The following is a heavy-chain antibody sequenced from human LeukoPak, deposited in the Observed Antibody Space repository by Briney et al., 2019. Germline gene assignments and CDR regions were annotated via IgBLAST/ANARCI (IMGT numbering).Heavy chain of an antibody. D-gene: IGHD2-2*01. V-gene: IGHV3-48*04. CDR2: SSSSSTI. CDR3: AREGSYCSSTSCYFVY. J-gene: IGHJ4*02. Sequence: SSSSSTIYYGDSVKGRFTISRDNAKNSLYLQMNSLRAEDTAVYYCAREGSYCSSTSCYFVYWGQGTLVTVSS.